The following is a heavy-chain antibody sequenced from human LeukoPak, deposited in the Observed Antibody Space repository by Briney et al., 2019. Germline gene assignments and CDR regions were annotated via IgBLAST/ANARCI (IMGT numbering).Heavy chain of an antibody. CDR2: ILPIFGIA. Sequence: SVKVSCKASGGTFISYAISWVRQPPGQGLEGMGRILPIFGIANYAQKFQGRVTTTADKSTSTAYMELSSLRSEDTAVYYGARDRPGGCWGQGTLVTVSS. D-gene: IGHD3-10*01. CDR3: ARDRPGGC. V-gene: IGHV1-69*04. J-gene: IGHJ4*02. CDR1: GGTFISYA.